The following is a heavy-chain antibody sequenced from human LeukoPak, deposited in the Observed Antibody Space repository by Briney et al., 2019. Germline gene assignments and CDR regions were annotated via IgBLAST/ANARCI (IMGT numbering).Heavy chain of an antibody. V-gene: IGHV3-7*01. D-gene: IGHD3-9*01. J-gene: IGHJ4*02. CDR3: AGDRLRGILTGEGFDY. CDR1: GFNFSIYW. Sequence: GGSLRLSCAASGFNFSIYWMSWVRQAPGKGLEWVANIKQDGSEKYYVDSVKGRFTISRDNAKNSLYLQMNSLRAEDTAVYYCAGDRLRGILTGEGFDYWGQGTLVTVSS. CDR2: IKQDGSEK.